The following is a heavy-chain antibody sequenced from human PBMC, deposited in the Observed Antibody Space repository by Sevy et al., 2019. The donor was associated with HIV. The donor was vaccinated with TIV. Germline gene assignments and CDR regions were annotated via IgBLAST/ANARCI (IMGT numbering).Heavy chain of an antibody. CDR3: ARGGDFNDRSAKRDFDY. D-gene: IGHD3-22*01. J-gene: IGHJ4*02. CDR1: EFTFSSYS. V-gene: IGHV3-48*02. Sequence: RGSLRLSCAASEFTFSSYSMNWVRQAPGKGLEWVAYISSSSSSIYYVDSVKGLFTISRDNAKNSLYLQMNSLRDEDTAVYYCARGGDFNDRSAKRDFDYWGQGTLVTVSS. CDR2: ISSSSSSI.